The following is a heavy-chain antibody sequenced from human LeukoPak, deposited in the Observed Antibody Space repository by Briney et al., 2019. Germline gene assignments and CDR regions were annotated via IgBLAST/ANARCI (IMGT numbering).Heavy chain of an antibody. Sequence: GGSLRLSCEASEFTFSSYSMNWVRQAPGKGLEWVSYISISSATIHYADTVKGRFTVSRDNAKNSLYLQMNSLRAEDTALYYCARDTHYYGSGSPAFDIWGQGTMVTVSS. CDR3: ARDTHYYGSGSPAFDI. CDR1: EFTFSSYS. V-gene: IGHV3-48*01. J-gene: IGHJ3*02. D-gene: IGHD3-10*01. CDR2: ISISSATI.